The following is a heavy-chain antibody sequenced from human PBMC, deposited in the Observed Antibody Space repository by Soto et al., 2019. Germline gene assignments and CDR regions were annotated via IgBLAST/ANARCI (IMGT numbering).Heavy chain of an antibody. D-gene: IGHD3-10*01. Sequence: GGSLRLSCTASGFTLQNYAMAWVRQAPGKGLEWVSTLIGGHYGTAYSYSVKGRFTVSRDNSKNCLYLQMNSLGVEDTAMYFCAKGKSTGDIDWFDPWGQVSLVTVSS. V-gene: IGHV3-23*01. CDR3: AKGKSTGDIDWFDP. CDR2: LIGGHYGT. J-gene: IGHJ5*02. CDR1: GFTLQNYA.